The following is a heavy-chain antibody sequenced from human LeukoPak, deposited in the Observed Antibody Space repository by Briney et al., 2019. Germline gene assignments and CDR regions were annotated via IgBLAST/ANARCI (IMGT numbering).Heavy chain of an antibody. J-gene: IGHJ6*02. CDR3: ARETRVSRSQYYGMDV. Sequence: ASVKVSCKASGGTFSSYAISWVRQAPGQGLEWMGGIIPIFGTANYAQKFQGRVTITADESTSTAYMELSSLRSEDTAVYYCARETRVSRSQYYGMDVWGQGTTVTVSS. CDR1: GGTFSSYA. V-gene: IGHV1-69*13. CDR2: IIPIFGTA. D-gene: IGHD2/OR15-2a*01.